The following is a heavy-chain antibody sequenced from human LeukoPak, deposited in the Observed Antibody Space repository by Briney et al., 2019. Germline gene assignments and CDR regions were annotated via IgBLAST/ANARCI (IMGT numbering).Heavy chain of an antibody. CDR3: ARDLEYSSSSGLRGGTFDY. CDR1: GGTFSSYA. V-gene: IGHV1-69*13. Sequence: WASVKVSCKASGGTFSSYAISWVRQAPGQGLEWMGGIIPIFGTANYAQKFQGRVTITADESTNTAYMELSSLRSEDTAVYYCARDLEYSSSSGLRGGTFDYWGQGTLVTVSS. D-gene: IGHD6-6*01. CDR2: IIPIFGTA. J-gene: IGHJ4*02.